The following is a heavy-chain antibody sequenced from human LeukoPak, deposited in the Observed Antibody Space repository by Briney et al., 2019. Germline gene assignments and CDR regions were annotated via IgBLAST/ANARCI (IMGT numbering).Heavy chain of an antibody. D-gene: IGHD6-19*01. V-gene: IGHV4-30-2*01. CDR1: GGSISSGGYS. CDR2: IYHSGST. Sequence: SQTLSLTCAVSGGSISSGGYSWSWIRQPPGKGLEWRGYIYHSGSTYYNPSLKSRVTISVDTSKNQFSLKLSSVPAAATAVYYCARGVAVAADYFDYWGQGTLVTVSS. CDR3: ARGVAVAADYFDY. J-gene: IGHJ4*02.